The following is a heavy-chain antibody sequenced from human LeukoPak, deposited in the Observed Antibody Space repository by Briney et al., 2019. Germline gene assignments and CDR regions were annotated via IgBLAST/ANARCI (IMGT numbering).Heavy chain of an antibody. V-gene: IGHV4-39*07. J-gene: IGHJ3*02. CDR1: GGSISSSSYY. Sequence: SETLSLTCTVSGGSISSSSYYWGWIRQPPGKGLEWIGSIYYSGSTYYNPSLKSRVTISVDTSKNQFSLKLSSVTAADTAVYYCARAWKISYCTNGVCYHDAFDIWGQGTMVTVSS. CDR3: ARAWKISYCTNGVCYHDAFDI. CDR2: IYYSGST. D-gene: IGHD2-8*01.